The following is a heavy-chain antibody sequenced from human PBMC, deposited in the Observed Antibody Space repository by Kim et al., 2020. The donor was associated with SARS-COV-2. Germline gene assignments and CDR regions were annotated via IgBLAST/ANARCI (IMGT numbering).Heavy chain of an antibody. Sequence: GGSLRLSCAASGFTFSSYSMNWVRQAPGKGLEWVSSISSSSSYIYYADSVKGRFTISRDNAKNSLYLQMNSLRAEDTAVYYCASRGSGSYFLGYWGQGTLVTVSS. J-gene: IGHJ4*02. CDR1: GFTFSSYS. CDR3: ASRGSGSYFLGY. V-gene: IGHV3-21*01. CDR2: ISSSSSYI. D-gene: IGHD3-10*01.